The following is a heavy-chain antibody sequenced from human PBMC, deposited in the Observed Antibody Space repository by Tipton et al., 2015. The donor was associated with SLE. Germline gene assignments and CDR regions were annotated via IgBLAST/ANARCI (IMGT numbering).Heavy chain of an antibody. V-gene: IGHV4-61*01. D-gene: IGHD3-3*01. CDR3: AREGLRFLHMDV. Sequence: TLSLTCTVSGDALNSYSYYWSLIRQTPGKGLEWIGNVFYSGSTHYNPSLKSRVIMSVDTSKNEFSLKVSSVTAADTAVYYCAREGLRFLHMDVWGRGTTVIVSS. CDR1: GDALNSYSYY. CDR2: VFYSGST. J-gene: IGHJ6*04.